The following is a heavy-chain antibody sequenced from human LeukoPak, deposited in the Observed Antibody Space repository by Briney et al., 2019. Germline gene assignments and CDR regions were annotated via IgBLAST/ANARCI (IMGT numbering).Heavy chain of an antibody. J-gene: IGHJ6*03. V-gene: IGHV1-18*01. CDR2: ISAYNGNT. CDR1: GYTFTSYG. Sequence: ASVKVSCKASGYTFTSYGISWVRQAPGQGLEWMGWISAYNGNTNYAQKLQGRVTMTTDTPTSTAYMELRSLRSDDTAVYYCARHPSVHSYYYYYYMDVWGKGTTVTVSS. CDR3: ARHPSVHSYYYYYYMDV.